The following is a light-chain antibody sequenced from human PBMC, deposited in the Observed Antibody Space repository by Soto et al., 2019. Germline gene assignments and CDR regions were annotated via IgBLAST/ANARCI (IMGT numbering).Light chain of an antibody. CDR3: HQYGTLPLS. Sequence: EILLTQSPGTLSLSPGDRATLSCRASQSLGSTFLACYQQKSGQSPRLLIYGASDRATDIPDRFSGSGSGADFTLTISRLEPEDFAVYFCHQYGTLPLSFGGGTKVEIK. V-gene: IGKV3-20*01. CDR2: GAS. J-gene: IGKJ4*01. CDR1: QSLGSTF.